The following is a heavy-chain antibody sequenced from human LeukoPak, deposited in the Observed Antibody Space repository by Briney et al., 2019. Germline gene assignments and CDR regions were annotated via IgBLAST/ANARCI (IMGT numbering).Heavy chain of an antibody. CDR3: AKEGLYGSGSYHY. V-gene: IGHV3-23*01. D-gene: IGHD3-10*01. Sequence: GGSLRVSCVASGFTFSSYAMSWVRQAPGKGLEWVSAISGSGGSTYYADSVKGRFTISRDNSKNTLYLQMNSLRAEDTAVYCCAKEGLYGSGSYHYWGQGTLVTVSS. CDR1: GFTFSSYA. CDR2: ISGSGGST. J-gene: IGHJ4*02.